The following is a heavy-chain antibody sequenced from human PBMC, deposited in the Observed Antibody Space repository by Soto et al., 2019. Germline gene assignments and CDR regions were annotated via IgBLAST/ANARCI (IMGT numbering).Heavy chain of an antibody. V-gene: IGHV1-69*13. CDR2: IIPIFGTA. CDR3: ARECTNGRCIPIDYGMDV. CDR1: GGTLSSYA. D-gene: IGHD2-8*01. J-gene: IGHJ6*02. Sequence: GASVKVSCKASGGTLSSYAISWVRQAPGQGLEWMGGIIPIFGTANYAQKFQGRVTITADESTSTAYMELSSLRSEDTAVYYCARECTNGRCIPIDYGMDVWGQGTTVTVSS.